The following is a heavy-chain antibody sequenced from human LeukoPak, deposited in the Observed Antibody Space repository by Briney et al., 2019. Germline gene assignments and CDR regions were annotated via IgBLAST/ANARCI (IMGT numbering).Heavy chain of an antibody. D-gene: IGHD2-21*02. V-gene: IGHV4-39*01. Sequence: SETLSLTCTVSGGSISVNTYYCAWIRQPPGRGLEWIGSVHYSGRTDYNPSLKSRVTISVDTSKNQLSLSLNSVTAADTAVYYCARHGPVVTATDAFDLWGQGTMVTVPS. CDR1: GGSISVNTYY. CDR3: ARHGPVVTATDAFDL. CDR2: VHYSGRT. J-gene: IGHJ3*01.